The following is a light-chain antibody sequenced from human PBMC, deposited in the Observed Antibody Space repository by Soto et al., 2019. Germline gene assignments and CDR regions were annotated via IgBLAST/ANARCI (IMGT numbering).Light chain of an antibody. V-gene: IGLV2-8*01. J-gene: IGLJ1*01. CDR3: SSYAGSSNYI. CDR1: SSDVGGYNY. CDR2: EVS. Sequence: QSVLTQPPSASGSPGQSVIISCTGTSSDVGGYNYVSWYQQHPGKAPKLLIYEVSKRPSGVPDRFSGSKSGNTASLTVSGLQAGDEADYYCSSYAGSSNYIFGTGTKVTVL.